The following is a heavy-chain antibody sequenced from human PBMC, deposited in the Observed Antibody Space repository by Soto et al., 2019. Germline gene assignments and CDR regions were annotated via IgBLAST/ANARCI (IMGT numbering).Heavy chain of an antibody. V-gene: IGHV3-33*01. J-gene: IGHJ4*02. D-gene: IGHD6-19*01. CDR3: ARAYTGGWYYFDY. CDR2: IWYDGSNK. Sequence: QVQLVESGGGVVQPGRSLRLSCAASGFTFSSYGMHWVRQAPGKGLEWVAIIWYDGSNKHYADSVKGRFTISRDHSKSTLYLQMHSLRAEDTAVYYCARAYTGGWYYFDYWGQGTLVTVSS. CDR1: GFTFSSYG.